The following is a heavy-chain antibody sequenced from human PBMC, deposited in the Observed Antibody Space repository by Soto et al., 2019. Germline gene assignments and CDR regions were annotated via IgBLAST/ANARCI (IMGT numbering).Heavy chain of an antibody. CDR2: IIPIFGTA. CDR1: AGTFSSYA. J-gene: IGHJ6*02. Sequence: AVKVSCKASAGTFSSYAISWVRQAPGQGLEWMGGIIPIFGTANYAQKFQGRVTITADKSTSTAYMELSSLRCEDTAVYYCARTYYYDSSGYRGPMDVWGQGTTVTVS. CDR3: ARTYYYDSSGYRGPMDV. V-gene: IGHV1-69*06. D-gene: IGHD3-22*01.